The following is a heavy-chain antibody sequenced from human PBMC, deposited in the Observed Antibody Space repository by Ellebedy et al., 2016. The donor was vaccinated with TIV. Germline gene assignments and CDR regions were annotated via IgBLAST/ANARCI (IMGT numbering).Heavy chain of an antibody. V-gene: IGHV4-59*01. CDR1: GGSISRFS. CDR2: VFYSGDT. J-gene: IGHJ6*02. CDR3: VRFDYDVEGYYGLDV. D-gene: IGHD3-3*01. Sequence: SETLSLXXTVSGGSISRFSWTWIRQPPGKGLEWIGYVFYSGDTIYNPSLNSRVTMSVDTSKNQFYPNLTSVTAADTAVYYCVRFDYDVEGYYGLDVWGQGTTVAVSS.